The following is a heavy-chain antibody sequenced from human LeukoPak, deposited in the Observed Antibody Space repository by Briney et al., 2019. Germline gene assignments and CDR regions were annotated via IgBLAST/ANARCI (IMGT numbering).Heavy chain of an antibody. CDR3: AKRITGTTNVSDY. Sequence: GGSLRLSCAASGFTVSNSFMTWVRQAPGKGLEWVSVIYVAGSTYYADSVKGRFTVSRDNSKNTLYLQMNSLRAEDTAVYYCAKRITGTTNVSDYWGQGTLVTVSS. J-gene: IGHJ4*02. CDR1: GFTVSNSF. V-gene: IGHV3-53*01. D-gene: IGHD1-7*01. CDR2: IYVAGST.